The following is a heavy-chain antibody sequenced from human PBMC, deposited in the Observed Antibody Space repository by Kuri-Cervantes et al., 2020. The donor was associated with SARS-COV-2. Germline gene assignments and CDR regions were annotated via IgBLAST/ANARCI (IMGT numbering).Heavy chain of an antibody. CDR2: INPNSGVT. Sequence: ASVKVSCKASGGTFSSYAISWVRQAPGQGPEWMGWINPNSGVTSYAPKFQDRVTMTRDTAINTLYMYLSGLRSDDTAVYYCARLPYYYYMDVWGKGTTVTVSS. CDR1: GGTFSSYA. J-gene: IGHJ6*03. V-gene: IGHV1-2*02. CDR3: ARLPYYYYMDV.